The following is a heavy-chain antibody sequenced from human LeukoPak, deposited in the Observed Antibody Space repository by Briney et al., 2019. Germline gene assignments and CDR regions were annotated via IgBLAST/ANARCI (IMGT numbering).Heavy chain of an antibody. CDR1: GFTFSSYW. J-gene: IGHJ4*02. CDR3: ARDFPNYYDSSGYYLNYFDY. V-gene: IGHV3-7*01. D-gene: IGHD3-22*01. CDR2: IKQDGSEK. Sequence: GGSLRLSCAASGFTFSSYWMSWVRQAPGKGPEWVANIKQDGSEKYYVDSVKGRFTISRDNAKNSLYLQMNSLRAEDTAVYYCARDFPNYYDSSGYYLNYFDYWGQGTLVTVSS.